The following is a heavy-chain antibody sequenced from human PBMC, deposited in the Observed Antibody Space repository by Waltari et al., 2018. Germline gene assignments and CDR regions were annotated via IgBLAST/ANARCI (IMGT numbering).Heavy chain of an antibody. D-gene: IGHD6-25*01. CDR3: AEEGNTTAGLFDS. CDR1: DHSVNTDFY. J-gene: IGHJ4*02. V-gene: IGHV4-38-2*02. Sequence: QVQLRESGPGLVRSSETLSLPCTVSDHSVNTDFYWAWIRQSPGGGLEWIASIYHTGSSHYNSSLKSRVSISTDMSTKQFFLTLTHLTAADTAVYYCAEEGNTTAGLFDSWGQGTLVTVSS. CDR2: IYHTGSS.